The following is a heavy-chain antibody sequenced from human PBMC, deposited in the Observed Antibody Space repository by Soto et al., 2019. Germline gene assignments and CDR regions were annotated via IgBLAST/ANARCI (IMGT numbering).Heavy chain of an antibody. J-gene: IGHJ6*02. CDR1: GFTVSSNY. D-gene: IGHD3-16*02. V-gene: IGHV3-53*02. CDR2: IYSVGNT. CDR3: ARDLALGGRDV. Sequence: EVQLVETGGGLIQPGGSLRLSCAASGFTVSSNYISWVRQAPGKGLEWVSVIYSVGNTYYADSVKGRFTISRDNSKNTRYLQMNSRRAEDTAVYYCARDLALGGRDVGGQGTTVTVSS.